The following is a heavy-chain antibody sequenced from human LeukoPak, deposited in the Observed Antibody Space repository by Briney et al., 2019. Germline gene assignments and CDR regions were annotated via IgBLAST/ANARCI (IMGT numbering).Heavy chain of an antibody. V-gene: IGHV4-59*01. Sequence: PSETLSLTCTVSGGSISGYYWSWIRQPPGKGLEWIGYIYYSGSTNYNPSLKSRVTISVDTSKNQFSLKLGSVTAADTAVYYCARAEEGYSYGSTYFDYWGQGTLVTVSS. CDR3: ARAEEGYSYGSTYFDY. CDR1: GGSISGYY. D-gene: IGHD5-18*01. J-gene: IGHJ4*02. CDR2: IYYSGST.